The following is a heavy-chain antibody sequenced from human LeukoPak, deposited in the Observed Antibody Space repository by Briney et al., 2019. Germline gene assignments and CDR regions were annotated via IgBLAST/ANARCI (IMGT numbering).Heavy chain of an antibody. CDR3: ARVDANWGVVDY. D-gene: IGHD7-27*01. CDR2: FHYSGTT. V-gene: IGHV4-59*01. Sequence: GSLRLSCTVSGGSISSYYWSWIRQPPGKGLEWIGYFHYSGTTNYNPSLKSRVTISLDTSKNQFSLKLSSVTAADTAVYYCARVDANWGVVDYWGQGTLVTVSS. CDR1: GGSISSYY. J-gene: IGHJ4*02.